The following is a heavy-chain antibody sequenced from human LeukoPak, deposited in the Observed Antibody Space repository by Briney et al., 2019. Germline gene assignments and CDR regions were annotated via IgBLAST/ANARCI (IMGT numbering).Heavy chain of an antibody. D-gene: IGHD4-17*01. CDR3: ARGLYGDYGGYYYYYMDV. CDR2: IYSGGST. J-gene: IGHJ6*03. V-gene: IGHV3-53*01. Sequence: PGGSLRLSCAASGLTFGDAWMSWVRQAPGKGLEWVSVIYSGGSTYYADSVKGRFTISRDNSKNTLYLQMNSLRAEDTAVYYCARGLYGDYGGYYYYYMDVWGKGTTVTVSS. CDR1: GLTFGDAW.